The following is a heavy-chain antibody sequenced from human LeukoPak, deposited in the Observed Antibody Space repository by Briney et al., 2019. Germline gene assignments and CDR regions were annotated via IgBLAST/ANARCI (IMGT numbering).Heavy chain of an antibody. CDR1: GGSLSGYY. CDR3: ARAQSSPEMKLGYFDY. D-gene: IGHD5-24*01. J-gene: IGHJ4*02. V-gene: IGHV4-59*10. CDR2: IYTSGST. Sequence: SETLSLTCAVYGGSLSGYYWSWIRQPAGKGLEWIGRIYTSGSTNYNPSLKSRVTMSVDTSKNQFSLKLSSVTAADTAVYYCARAQSSPEMKLGYFDYWGQGTLVTVSS.